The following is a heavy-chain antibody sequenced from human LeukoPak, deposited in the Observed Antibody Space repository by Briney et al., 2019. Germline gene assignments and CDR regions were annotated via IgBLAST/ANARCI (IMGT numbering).Heavy chain of an antibody. Sequence: PGGSLRLSCAASGFTFSSYAMHWVRQAPGKGLEWVAVISYDGSNKYYADSVKGRFTISRDNSKNTLYLQMNSLRAEDTAVYYCARDLVSAGFLEWSYYYYGMDVWGQGTTATVSS. J-gene: IGHJ6*02. D-gene: IGHD3-3*01. CDR2: ISYDGSNK. CDR3: ARDLVSAGFLEWSYYYYGMDV. CDR1: GFTFSSYA. V-gene: IGHV3-30-3*01.